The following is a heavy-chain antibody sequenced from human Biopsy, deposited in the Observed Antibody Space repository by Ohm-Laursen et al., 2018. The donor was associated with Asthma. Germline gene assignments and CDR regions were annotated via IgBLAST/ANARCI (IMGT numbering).Heavy chain of an antibody. CDR3: ARAVDYSHYYGIDV. D-gene: IGHD3-10*01. CDR1: GYTFNSAG. V-gene: IGHV1-18*01. CDR2: ISVYNGNT. Sequence: ASVKVSCKTSGYTFNSAGITWVRQAPGQGLEWMGWISVYNGNTKVAQRLQDRVTMITDTSTSTAYMELRSLRSDDTAVYFCARAVDYSHYYGIDVWGQGTTVTVSS. J-gene: IGHJ6*02.